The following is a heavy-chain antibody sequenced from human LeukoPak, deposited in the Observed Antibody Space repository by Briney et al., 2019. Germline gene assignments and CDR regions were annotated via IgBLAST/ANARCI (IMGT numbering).Heavy chain of an antibody. V-gene: IGHV3-15*01. CDR3: TTAPGLYYDHVWGSYRYNPDY. CDR1: GFTFSNAW. CDR2: IKSKTDGGTT. D-gene: IGHD3-16*02. J-gene: IGHJ4*02. Sequence: GGSLRLSCAASGFTFSNAWMSWVRQAPGKGLEWVGRIKSKTDGGTTDYAAPVKGRFTISRDDSKNTLYLQMNSLKTEDTAVYYCTTAPGLYYDHVWGSYRYNPDYWGQGTLVTVSS.